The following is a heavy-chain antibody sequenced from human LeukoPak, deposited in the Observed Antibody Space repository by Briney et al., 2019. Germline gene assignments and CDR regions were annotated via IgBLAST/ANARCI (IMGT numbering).Heavy chain of an antibody. CDR1: GGTFSSYA. V-gene: IGHV1-2*04. Sequence: ASVKVSCKASGGTFSSYAISWVRQAPGQGLEWMGWINPNSGGTNYAQKFQGWVTMTRDTSISTAYMELSRLRSDDTAVYYCARSYYSNYERFDYWGQGTLVTVSS. CDR3: ARSYYSNYERFDY. CDR2: INPNSGGT. J-gene: IGHJ4*02. D-gene: IGHD4-11*01.